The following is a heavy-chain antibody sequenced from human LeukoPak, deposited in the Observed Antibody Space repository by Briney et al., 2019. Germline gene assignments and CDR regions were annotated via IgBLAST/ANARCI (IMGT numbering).Heavy chain of an antibody. CDR1: GFSFSSYA. CDR3: TAGIDY. Sequence: GRSLRLSCAASGFSFSSYAMHWVRQAPGKGLEWVTVVSYDEISKYYADSVKGRFTISRDNSKNTLYLLINSLRTEDTAVYYCTAGIDYWGQGTLVTVSP. J-gene: IGHJ4*02. V-gene: IGHV3-30-3*01. D-gene: IGHD6-13*01. CDR2: VSYDEISK.